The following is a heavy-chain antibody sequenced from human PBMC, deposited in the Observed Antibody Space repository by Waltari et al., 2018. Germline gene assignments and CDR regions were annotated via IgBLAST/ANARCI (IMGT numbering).Heavy chain of an antibody. D-gene: IGHD6-13*01. CDR3: ARCSLAAGTGDDAFDI. CDR1: GYSFTSYW. V-gene: IGHV5-51*03. Sequence: EVQLVQSGAEVKKPGESLKISCKGSGYSFTSYWIGWVRQMRGKGLEWMGIIYPGDSDTRYSPSFQGQVTISADKSISTAYLQWSSLKASDTAMYYCARCSLAAGTGDDAFDIWGQGTMVTVSS. J-gene: IGHJ3*02. CDR2: IYPGDSDT.